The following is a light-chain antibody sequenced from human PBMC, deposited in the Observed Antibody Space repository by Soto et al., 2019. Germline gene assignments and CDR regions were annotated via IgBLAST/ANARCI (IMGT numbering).Light chain of an antibody. CDR1: QTVSGNY. CDR3: QRYGSSPPYT. CDR2: GSS. V-gene: IGKV3-20*01. J-gene: IGKJ2*01. Sequence: EIVLTQSPGILSLSPGERATLSCRASQTVSGNYLAWYQQKPGQSPRLLIYGSSDRASGIPDRFSGSGSGTDLTLTINRVEPEDFAVYYCQRYGSSPPYTFGQGTTLEI.